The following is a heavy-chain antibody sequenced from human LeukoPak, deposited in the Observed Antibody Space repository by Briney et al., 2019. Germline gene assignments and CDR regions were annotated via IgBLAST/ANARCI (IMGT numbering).Heavy chain of an antibody. CDR1: GYSFTTYW. V-gene: IGHV5-51*01. J-gene: IGHJ5*02. CDR3: ARHKRYYGSGRLYGTFDP. Sequence: GESLKISCKGSGYSFTTYWIGWVRQVPGKGLEWMGIIYPGDSDTRYSPSFQGQVTISADKSISTAYLQWSSLKASDTAMYYCARHKRYYGSGRLYGTFDPWGQGTLVTVSS. D-gene: IGHD3-10*01. CDR2: IYPGDSDT.